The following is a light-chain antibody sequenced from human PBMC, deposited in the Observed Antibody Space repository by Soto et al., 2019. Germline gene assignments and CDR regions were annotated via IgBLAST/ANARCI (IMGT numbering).Light chain of an antibody. Sequence: DIQMTQSPSSLSASVGDRVTITCRASQTITTFLNWYQQKPGKAPKLLIYGASRLQSGVPSRFSGSGSGTDFTLTISSLQPDDFATYYCQHYNSYSEAFGQGTKVELK. CDR3: QHYNSYSEA. CDR2: GAS. J-gene: IGKJ1*01. V-gene: IGKV1-39*01. CDR1: QTITTF.